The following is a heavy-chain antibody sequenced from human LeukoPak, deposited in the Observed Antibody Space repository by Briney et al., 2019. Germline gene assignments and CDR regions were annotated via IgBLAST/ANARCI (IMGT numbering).Heavy chain of an antibody. J-gene: IGHJ5*02. V-gene: IGHV3-33*01. CDR3: ARDGRRAAAAGTWFDP. CDR1: GFTFSSYG. CDR2: IWYDGSNK. Sequence: GGSLRLSCAASGFTFSSYGMHWVRQAPGKGLEWVAVIWYDGSNKYYADSVKGRFTISRDNSKNTLYLQMNSLRAEDTAVYYCARDGRRAAAAGTWFDPWGQGTLVTVSS. D-gene: IGHD6-13*01.